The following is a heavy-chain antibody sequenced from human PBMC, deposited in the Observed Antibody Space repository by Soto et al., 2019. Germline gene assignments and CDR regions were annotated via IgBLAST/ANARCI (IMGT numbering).Heavy chain of an antibody. CDR2: IKQDGSEK. V-gene: IGHV3-7*01. CDR1: GFTFSSYW. CDR3: AASPDYGPQFDF. Sequence: PGGSLRLSCAASGFTFSSYWINWVRQAPGKGLEWVANIKQDGSEKYYVDSVKGRFTISRDSAENSVYLQMHSLRAEDTAVYYCAASPDYGPQFDFWGQGSLVTV. J-gene: IGHJ4*02. D-gene: IGHD4-17*01.